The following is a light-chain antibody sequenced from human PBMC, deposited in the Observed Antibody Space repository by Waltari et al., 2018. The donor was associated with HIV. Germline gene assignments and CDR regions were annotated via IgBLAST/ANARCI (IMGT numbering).Light chain of an antibody. CDR1: ALPKKY. Sequence: SYELTQPPSASVSPGQTARITCSGDALPKKYASWYQQKSGQAPVLVIYVDTKRPSGIPERFSGSSSGTMATLTISGAQVEDEADYYCYSTDSSGNHRVFGGGTKLTVL. J-gene: IGLJ3*02. V-gene: IGLV3-10*01. CDR3: YSTDSSGNHRV. CDR2: VDT.